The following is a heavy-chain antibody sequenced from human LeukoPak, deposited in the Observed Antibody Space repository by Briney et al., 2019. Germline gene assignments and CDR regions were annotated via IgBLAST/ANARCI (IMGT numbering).Heavy chain of an antibody. CDR1: AASISSDGHY. J-gene: IGHJ4*02. Sequence: PSETLSPTCSVYAASISSDGHYWSWIRQHPGRGLEWIGYIYYSGSTSYNPSLMSRVTISVDTSKNQLSLKLSSVTAADTAVYYCASDVTSRWFYYWGQGALVTVSS. CDR3: ASDVTSRWFYY. D-gene: IGHD2-2*01. V-gene: IGHV4-31*03. CDR2: IYYSGST.